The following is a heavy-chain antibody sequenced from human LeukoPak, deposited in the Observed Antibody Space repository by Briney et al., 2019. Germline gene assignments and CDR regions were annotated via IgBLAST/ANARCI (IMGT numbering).Heavy chain of an antibody. CDR3: ARAPGYYGDPFDY. Sequence: PGGSLRLSCAASGFTFSSYSFNWGRQAPGKGLEWGSCISSSTSYIYYADSVRGRFTISRDNANNSLYLQMNSLRVEDTAVYYCARAPGYYGDPFDYWGQGTLVTVSS. CDR2: ISSSTSYI. J-gene: IGHJ4*02. D-gene: IGHD4-17*01. V-gene: IGHV3-21*01. CDR1: GFTFSSYS.